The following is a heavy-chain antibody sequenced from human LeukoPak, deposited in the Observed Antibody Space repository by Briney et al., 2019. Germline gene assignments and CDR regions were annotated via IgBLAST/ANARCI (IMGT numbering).Heavy chain of an antibody. CDR2: VYYSGST. J-gene: IGHJ4*02. V-gene: IGHV4-59*01. CDR1: GGSISSYY. Sequence: SETLSLTCTVSGGSISSYYWSWIRQPPGKGLEWIGYVYYSGSTNYNPSLKSRVTISVDTSKNQFSLKLSSVTAADTAVYYCARDLRHHVSSGPFDYWGQGTLVTVSS. D-gene: IGHD3-22*01. CDR3: ARDLRHHVSSGPFDY.